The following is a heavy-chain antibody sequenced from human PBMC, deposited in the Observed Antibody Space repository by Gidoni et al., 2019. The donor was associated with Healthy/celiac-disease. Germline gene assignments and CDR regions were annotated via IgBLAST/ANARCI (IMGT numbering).Heavy chain of an antibody. J-gene: IGHJ4*02. D-gene: IGHD1-26*01. CDR3: AREYDGSYFDYFDY. V-gene: IGHV1-2*02. CDR2: INPNSGGT. CDR1: VHTFTGYY. Sequence: QVQLVQSRAEVRKPGAAVKVSCKASVHTFTGYYMHWVRQAPGQGPEWMEWINPNSGGTNYAQKFQGRVTMTRDTSISTVYMELSRLRSDDTAVYYCAREYDGSYFDYFDYWGQGTLVTVSS.